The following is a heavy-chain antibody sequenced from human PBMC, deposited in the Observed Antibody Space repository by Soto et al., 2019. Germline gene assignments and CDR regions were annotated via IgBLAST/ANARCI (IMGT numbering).Heavy chain of an antibody. J-gene: IGHJ5*02. CDR2: IYYSGST. V-gene: IGHV4-39*01. CDR1: GGSISSYC. CDR3: ARHTMVRGVVWFDP. D-gene: IGHD3-10*01. Sequence: SETLSLTCSVSGGSISSYCWALIRQPPGKGLEWIGSIYYSGSTYYNPSLKSRVTISVDTSKNQFSLKLSSVTAADTAVYYCARHTMVRGVVWFDPWGQGTLVTVSS.